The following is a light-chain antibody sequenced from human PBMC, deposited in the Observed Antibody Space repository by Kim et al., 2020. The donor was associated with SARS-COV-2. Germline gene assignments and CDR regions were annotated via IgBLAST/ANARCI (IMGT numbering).Light chain of an antibody. J-gene: IGKJ2*01. V-gene: IGKV3-20*01. CDR1: QIVRSSY. CDR3: QHYHTSPAT. CDR2: DAS. Sequence: LAPGDRATLAWRASQIVRSSYLAWYQHKPGQAPRLLIYDASSRATGIPERFSGSGSGTDFTLTISRLEPEDFAVYYCQHYHTSPATFGRGTKLEIK.